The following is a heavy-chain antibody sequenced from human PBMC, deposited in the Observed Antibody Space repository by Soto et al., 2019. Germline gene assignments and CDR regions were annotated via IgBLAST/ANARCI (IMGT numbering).Heavy chain of an antibody. J-gene: IGHJ4*02. CDR2: IIPILGIA. Sequence: SVKVSCKASGGTFSSYTISWVRQAPGQGLEWMGRIIPILGIANYAQKFQGRVTFTADKSTSTAYMELSSLRSEDTAVYYCARGGGYYYDSSGYRQNDYWGQGTLVTVSS. V-gene: IGHV1-69*02. CDR1: GGTFSSYT. CDR3: ARGGGYYYDSSGYRQNDY. D-gene: IGHD3-22*01.